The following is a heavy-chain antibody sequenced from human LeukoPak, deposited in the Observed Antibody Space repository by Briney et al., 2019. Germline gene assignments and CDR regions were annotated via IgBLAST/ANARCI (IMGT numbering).Heavy chain of an antibody. CDR3: ARARGVAGNKYIDY. V-gene: IGHV4-59*01. Sequence: SETLSLTCTVSGGSISSYYWSWIRQPPGKGLEWIGYIYYSGSTNYNPSLKSRVTISVETSKNQFSLKLSSVTAADTAVYYCARARGVAGNKYIDYWGQGTLVTVSS. J-gene: IGHJ4*02. CDR2: IYYSGST. CDR1: GGSISSYY. D-gene: IGHD6-19*01.